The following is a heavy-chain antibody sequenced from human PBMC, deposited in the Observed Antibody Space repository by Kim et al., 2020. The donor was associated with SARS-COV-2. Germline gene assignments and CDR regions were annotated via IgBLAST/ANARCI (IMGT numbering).Heavy chain of an antibody. Sequence: GGSLRLSCAASGFMFSVHGMEWVRQAPGKGLVWVAAISNDGNDKYYVDSVKGRFTISRDNSKNTLYLQLDSLTPEDTAVYYCVKLFTSGWYADPWGQGTLVTVSS. V-gene: IGHV3-30*18. CDR1: GFMFSVHG. D-gene: IGHD6-19*01. CDR3: VKLFTSGWYADP. J-gene: IGHJ5*02. CDR2: ISNDGNDK.